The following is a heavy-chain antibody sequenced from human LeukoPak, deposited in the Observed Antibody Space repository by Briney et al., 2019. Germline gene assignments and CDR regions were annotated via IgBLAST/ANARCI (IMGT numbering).Heavy chain of an antibody. V-gene: IGHV4-61*05. CDR3: ARSSDYWDYYMDV. D-gene: IGHD2-8*02. CDR1: GDSISSSSYY. CDR2: IYYSGST. J-gene: IGHJ6*03. Sequence: SESLSLTCTVSGDSISSSSYYWGWIRQPPGKGLEWIGYIYYSGSTNYNPSLKSRVTISVDTSKNQFSLKLSSVTAADTAVYYCARSSDYWDYYMDVWGKGTTVTVSS.